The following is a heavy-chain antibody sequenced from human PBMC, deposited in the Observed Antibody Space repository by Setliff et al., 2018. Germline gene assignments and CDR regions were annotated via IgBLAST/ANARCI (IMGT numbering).Heavy chain of an antibody. Sequence: PSETLSLTCAVYGGSFSGYYWSWIRQPPGKGLEWIGEIYHSGSTNYNPSLKSRVTVSVDTSKNQFSLKLSSVTAADTAVYYCARLGGSSGSGGFYYYYYYMDVWGKGTTVTV. CDR1: GGSFSGYY. CDR2: IYHSGST. V-gene: IGHV4-34*01. J-gene: IGHJ6*03. D-gene: IGHD3-22*01. CDR3: ARLGGSSGSGGFYYYYYYMDV.